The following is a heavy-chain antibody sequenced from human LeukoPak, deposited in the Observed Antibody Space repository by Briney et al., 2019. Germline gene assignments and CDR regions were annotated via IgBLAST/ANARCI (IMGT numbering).Heavy chain of an antibody. D-gene: IGHD2-2*03. CDR3: ARASPGYCSSTSCYPPXXXGFDP. CDR2: ISSSSSTI. Sequence: GGSLRLSCAASGFTFSSYSTNWVRQAPGKGLEWVSYISSSSSTIYYADSVKGRFTISRDNAKNSLYLQMNSLRAEDTAVYYCARASPGYCSSTSCYPPXXXGFDPWGQGTLVTVSS. V-gene: IGHV3-48*04. J-gene: IGHJ5*02. CDR1: GFTFSSYS.